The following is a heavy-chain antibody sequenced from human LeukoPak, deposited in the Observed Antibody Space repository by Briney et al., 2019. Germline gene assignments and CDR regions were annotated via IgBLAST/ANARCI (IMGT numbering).Heavy chain of an antibody. J-gene: IGHJ6*02. CDR2: MDPNSGDT. CDR3: ARDSAHMGYGMDV. CDR1: GYTFTSSD. Sequence: ASVKVSCKASGYTFTSSDINWVRQAPGQGLEWVGRMDPNSGDTGYAQKLQGRVTMTTDTSTSTAYMELRSLRSDDTAVYYCARDSAHMGYGMDVWGQGTTVTVAS. V-gene: IGHV1-8*01. D-gene: IGHD6-6*01.